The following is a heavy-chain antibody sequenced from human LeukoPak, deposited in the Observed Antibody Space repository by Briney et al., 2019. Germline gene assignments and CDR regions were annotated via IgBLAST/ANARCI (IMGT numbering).Heavy chain of an antibody. Sequence: LPGGSLRLSCAASGFPFNNHWMTWVRQAPGEGLEWLANIKHDGGETYYVDSVKGRFTISRDNAKNSLYLQMNRLSAEDTAGYYCARNLFTAFDVWGQGTMVTVSS. J-gene: IGHJ3*01. D-gene: IGHD5-18*01. CDR1: GFPFNNHW. V-gene: IGHV3-7*01. CDR2: IKHDGGET. CDR3: ARNLFTAFDV.